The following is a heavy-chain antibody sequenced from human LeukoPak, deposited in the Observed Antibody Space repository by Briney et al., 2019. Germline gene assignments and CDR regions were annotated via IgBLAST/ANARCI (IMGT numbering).Heavy chain of an antibody. CDR3: ARELAVAGTEDY. CDR2: IYHSGST. V-gene: IGHV4-38-2*02. J-gene: IGHJ4*02. Sequence: SETLSLTCAVSGYSISSGYYWGRIRQPPGKGLEWIGSIYHSGSTYYNPSLKSRVTISVDTSKNQFSLKLSSVTAADTAVYYCARELAVAGTEDYWGQGTLVTVSS. D-gene: IGHD6-19*01. CDR1: GYSISSGYY.